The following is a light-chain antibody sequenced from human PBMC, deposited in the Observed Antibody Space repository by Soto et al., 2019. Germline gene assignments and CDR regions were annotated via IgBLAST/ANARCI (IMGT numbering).Light chain of an antibody. CDR2: EVS. CDR1: SSDVGSYNY. Sequence: QCTMTQPASVSGSRGQSITISCTGTSSDVGSYNYVSWYQQHPGKAPKLMIYEVSDRPSGISSRFSGSKSGNTDSLTISGLQTEDEADYHCSSYTSSSTLFGTGTKVTVL. J-gene: IGLJ1*01. CDR3: SSYTSSSTL. V-gene: IGLV2-14*01.